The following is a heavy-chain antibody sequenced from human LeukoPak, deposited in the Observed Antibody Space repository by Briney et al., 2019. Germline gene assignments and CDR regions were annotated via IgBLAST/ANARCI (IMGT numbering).Heavy chain of an antibody. CDR1: GFTFSSYW. Sequence: PGGSLRLSCAASGFTFSSYWMSWVRQAPGKGLEWVANIKQDGSEKYYVGSVKGRFTISRDNAKNSLYLQMNSLRAEDTAVYYCARDSPESMVRGVRYYYYGMDVWGKGTTVTVSS. CDR2: IKQDGSEK. V-gene: IGHV3-7*03. CDR3: ARDSPESMVRGVRYYYYGMDV. D-gene: IGHD3-10*01. J-gene: IGHJ6*04.